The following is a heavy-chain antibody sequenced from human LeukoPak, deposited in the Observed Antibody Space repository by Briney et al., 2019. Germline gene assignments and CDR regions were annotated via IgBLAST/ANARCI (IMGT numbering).Heavy chain of an antibody. J-gene: IGHJ4*02. V-gene: IGHV4-39*01. Sequence: SETLSLTCAVYGGSFSGYYRGWIRQPPGKGPEWIGSIYYSGSTYYNPSLKSRVTISVDTSKNQFSLKLSSVTAADTAVYYCARRFHDYGDSTVYYFDYWGQGTLVTVSS. CDR2: IYYSGST. CDR1: GGSFSGYY. CDR3: ARRFHDYGDSTVYYFDY. D-gene: IGHD4-17*01.